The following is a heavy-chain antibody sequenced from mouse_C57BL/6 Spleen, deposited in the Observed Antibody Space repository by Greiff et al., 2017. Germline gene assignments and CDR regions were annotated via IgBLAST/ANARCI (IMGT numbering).Heavy chain of an antibody. CDR2: INYDGSST. D-gene: IGHD1-3*01. J-gene: IGHJ1*03. CDR3: ARDGGKGYFDV. V-gene: IGHV5-16*01. CDR1: GFTFSDYY. Sequence: EVKLVESEGGLVQPGSSMKLSCTASGFTFSDYYMAWVRQVPEKGLEWVANINYDGSSTYYLDSLKSRFIISRDNAKNILYLQMSSLKSEDTATXYCARDGGKGYFDVWGTGTTVTVSS.